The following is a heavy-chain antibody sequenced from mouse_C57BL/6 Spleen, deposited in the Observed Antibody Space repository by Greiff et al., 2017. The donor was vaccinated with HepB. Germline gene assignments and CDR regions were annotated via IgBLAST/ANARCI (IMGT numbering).Heavy chain of an antibody. J-gene: IGHJ2*01. CDR3: ARPAGSYYFDY. CDR2: ISSGSSTI. CDR1: GFSFSDYG. V-gene: IGHV5-17*01. Sequence: EVQLVESGGGLVKPGGSLKLSCAASGFSFSDYGMHWVRQAPEKGLEWVAYISSGSSTIYYADTVKGRFTISRDNAKNTLFLQTTSLRSEDTAMYYCARPAGSYYFDYWGQGTTLTVSS. D-gene: IGHD1-2*01.